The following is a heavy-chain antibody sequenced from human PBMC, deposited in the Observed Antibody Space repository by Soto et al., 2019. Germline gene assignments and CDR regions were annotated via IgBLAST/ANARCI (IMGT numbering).Heavy chain of an antibody. CDR2: ISNDGDNE. Sequence: GGSLRLSCAASGFTFSYYGIHWVRQAPGKGLEWVADISNDGDNEHFAASVRGRFTISRDNSKNTVYLQMNSLRSEDTAVYYCAKDQASSAMGGMDVWGQGTTVTVSS. CDR3: AKDQASSAMGGMDV. V-gene: IGHV3-30*18. CDR1: GFTFSYYG. J-gene: IGHJ6*02.